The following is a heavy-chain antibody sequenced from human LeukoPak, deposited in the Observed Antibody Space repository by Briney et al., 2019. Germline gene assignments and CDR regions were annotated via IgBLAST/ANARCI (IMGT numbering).Heavy chain of an antibody. CDR3: AKDRYYDSSGYSDDY. Sequence: GGSLRLSCAAPGFTFSSYAMSWVRQAPGRGLEWVSAISGSGGSTYYADSVKGRFTISRDTSKNTLYLQMNSLRAEDTAVYYCAKDRYYDSSGYSDDYWGQGTLVTVSS. J-gene: IGHJ4*02. CDR1: GFTFSSYA. CDR2: ISGSGGST. V-gene: IGHV3-23*01. D-gene: IGHD3-22*01.